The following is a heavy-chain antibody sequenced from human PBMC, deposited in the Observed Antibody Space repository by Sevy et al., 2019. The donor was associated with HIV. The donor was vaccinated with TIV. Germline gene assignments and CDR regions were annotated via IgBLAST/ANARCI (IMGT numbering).Heavy chain of an antibody. CDR1: GFTFSSYS. CDR3: ARAGGSYSSYDY. V-gene: IGHV3-21*01. J-gene: IGHJ4*02. CDR2: ISSSSSYI. D-gene: IGHD6-6*01. Sequence: GGSLRLSCAASGFTFSSYSMNWVRQAPGKGLVWVSSISSSSSYIYYADSVKGRFTISRDNAKNSLYLQMNSLRAEDTAVYYCARAGGSYSSYDYWGQGTLVTVSS.